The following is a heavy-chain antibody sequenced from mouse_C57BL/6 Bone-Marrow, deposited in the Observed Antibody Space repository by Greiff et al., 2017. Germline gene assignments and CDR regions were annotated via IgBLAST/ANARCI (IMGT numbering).Heavy chain of an antibody. D-gene: IGHD2-2*01. CDR3: ARDYGYHGYFDV. CDR1: GFTFSSYA. J-gene: IGHJ1*03. V-gene: IGHV5-4*01. CDR2: ISDGGSST. Sequence: EVKLVESGGGLVKPGGSLKLSCAASGFTFSSYAMSWVRQTPEKRLEWVATISDGGSSTYYPDNVKGRFTISRDNAKNNLYLQMSHLKSEDTAMYYCARDYGYHGYFDVWGKGTTVTVSS.